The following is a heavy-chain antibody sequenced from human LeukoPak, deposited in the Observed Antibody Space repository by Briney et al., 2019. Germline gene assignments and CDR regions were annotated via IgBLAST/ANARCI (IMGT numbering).Heavy chain of an antibody. CDR2: IYYSGST. J-gene: IGHJ5*02. CDR3: ARDPGGHYYGSGSPISWFDP. V-gene: IGHV4-30-4*01. D-gene: IGHD3-10*01. CDR1: GGSISTGDYY. Sequence: SETLSLTCTVSGGSISTGDYYWSWIRQPPGKGLEWIGYIYYSGSTYYNPSLKSRVTISVDTSKNQFSLKLSSVTAADTAVYYCARDPGGHYYGSGSPISWFDPWGQGTLVTVSS.